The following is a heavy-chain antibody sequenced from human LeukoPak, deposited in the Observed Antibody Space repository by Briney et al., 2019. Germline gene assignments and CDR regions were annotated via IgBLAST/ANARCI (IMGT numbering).Heavy chain of an antibody. CDR1: GYTFTSYD. CDR2: IIPIFGTA. D-gene: IGHD5-18*01. Sequence: ASVKVSCKASGYTFTSYDINWVRQATGQGLEWMGGIIPIFGTANYAQKFQGRVTITADKSTSTAYMELSSLRSEDTAVYYCARGQNDVDTAMVNNYYYYYMDVWGKGTTVTVSS. CDR3: ARGQNDVDTAMVNNYYYYYMDV. J-gene: IGHJ6*03. V-gene: IGHV1-69*06.